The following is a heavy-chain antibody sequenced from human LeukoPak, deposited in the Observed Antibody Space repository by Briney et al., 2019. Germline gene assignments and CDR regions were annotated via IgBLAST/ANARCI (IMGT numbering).Heavy chain of an antibody. D-gene: IGHD6-13*01. CDR2: IYYSGST. Sequence: TSETLSLTCTVAGGSISSYYWRWIRQPPGKGLEWIGYIYYSGSTNYNPSLKSRVTISVDTSKNQFSLKLSSVTAADTAVYYCAREQQLFFDYWGQGTLVTVSS. J-gene: IGHJ4*02. CDR3: AREQQLFFDY. V-gene: IGHV4-59*01. CDR1: GGSISSYY.